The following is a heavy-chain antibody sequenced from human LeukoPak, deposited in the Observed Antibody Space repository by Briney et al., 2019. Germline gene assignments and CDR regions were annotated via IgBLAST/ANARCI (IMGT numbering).Heavy chain of an antibody. Sequence: PGRSLRLSCAASGFTFSSYGMHWVRQAPGKGLEWVAVISYDGSNKYYADPVKGRFTISRDNSKNTLYLQMNSLRAEDTAVYYCAKDGGGYYFDYWGQGTLVTVSS. D-gene: IGHD3-16*01. CDR2: ISYDGSNK. V-gene: IGHV3-30*18. CDR3: AKDGGGYYFDY. CDR1: GFTFSSYG. J-gene: IGHJ4*02.